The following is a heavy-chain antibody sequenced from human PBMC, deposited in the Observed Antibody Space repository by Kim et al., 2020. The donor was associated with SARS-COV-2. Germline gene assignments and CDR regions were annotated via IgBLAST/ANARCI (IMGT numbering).Heavy chain of an antibody. J-gene: IGHJ4*01. Sequence: GGSLRLSCAASGFTFSDCYMSWIRQAPGKGLEWVSYISGGATALYYADSVKGRFTISRDNAKSSLYLQMNSLRTEDTAVYYCARVIGSGYDRFYFDYWG. D-gene: IGHD5-12*01. CDR3: ARVIGSGYDRFYFDY. CDR1: GFTFSDCY. V-gene: IGHV3-11*04. CDR2: ISGGATAL.